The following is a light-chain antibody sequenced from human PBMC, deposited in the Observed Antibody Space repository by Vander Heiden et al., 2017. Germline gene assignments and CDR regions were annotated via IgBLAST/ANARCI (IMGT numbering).Light chain of an antibody. CDR3: QQVDTWPLT. J-gene: IGKJ4*01. V-gene: IGKV3-11*01. Sequence: DIVLTQSPATLSLSPGESATLSCRASQNINHFLAWYQQKPGQAPRLLFYDASKRATGIPARFSGTGSGTDFTLAISSLEPEDCAVYYCQQVDTWPLTFGGGTKVEIK. CDR2: DAS. CDR1: QNINHF.